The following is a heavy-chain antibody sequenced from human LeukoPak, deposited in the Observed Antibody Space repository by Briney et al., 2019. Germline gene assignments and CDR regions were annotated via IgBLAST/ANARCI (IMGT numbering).Heavy chain of an antibody. D-gene: IGHD3-22*01. CDR3: AADRALDSSGYPYYFDY. J-gene: IGHJ4*02. CDR2: IVVGSGNT. V-gene: IGHV1-58*01. CDR1: GFTFTSSA. Sequence: SVKVSFKTSGFTFTSSAVQWVRQARGQRLEWIGWIVVGSGNTNYAQKFQERVTITRDMSTSTAYMELSSLRSEDTAVYYCAADRALDSSGYPYYFDYWGQGTLVTVSS.